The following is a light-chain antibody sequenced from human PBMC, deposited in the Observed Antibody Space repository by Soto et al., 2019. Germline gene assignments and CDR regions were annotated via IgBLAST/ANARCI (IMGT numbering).Light chain of an antibody. CDR3: QQYDKTVPPVT. V-gene: IGKV3-15*01. Sequence: DIILTQSPAIVSVSPGERATLSCRASRSVSTNLAWYQHKHGQAPRLLIYGASTRVTDIPPRFSGSGSGPEFTLTINYLKSEDFGVYYCQQYDKTVPPVTFGGGTKVEI. CDR2: GAS. CDR1: RSVSTN. J-gene: IGKJ4*01.